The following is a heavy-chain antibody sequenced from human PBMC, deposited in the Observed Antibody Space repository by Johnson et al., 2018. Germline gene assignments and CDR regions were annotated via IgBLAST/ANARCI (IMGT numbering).Heavy chain of an antibody. V-gene: IGHV3-30-3*01. CDR1: GFTFSSYA. J-gene: IGHJ1*01. CDR3: AREEGTAAAGWLQH. Sequence: QVQLVESGGGVVQPGRSLRLSCAASGFTFSSYAMHWVRQAPGKGLEWVAVISYDGSNKYYADSVKGRFPIYRGNSKNRRYVQMTSLRAEDRAVSYCAREEGTAAAGWLQHGGQGTLVTVSS. CDR2: ISYDGSNK. D-gene: IGHD6-13*01.